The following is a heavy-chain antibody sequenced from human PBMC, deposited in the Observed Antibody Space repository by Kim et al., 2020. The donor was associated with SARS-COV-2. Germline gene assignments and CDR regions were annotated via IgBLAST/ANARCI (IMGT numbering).Heavy chain of an antibody. V-gene: IGHV1-46*01. J-gene: IGHJ4*02. CDR3: ARDGSALQVWIKLWKGGFDY. Sequence: ASVKVSCKASGYTFTSYYMHWVRQAPGQGLEWMGIINPSGGSTSYAQKFQGRVTMTRDTSTSTVYMELSSLRSEDTAVYYCARDGSALQVWIKLWKGGFDYWGQGTLVTVSS. D-gene: IGHD5-18*01. CDR1: GYTFTSYY. CDR2: INPSGGST.